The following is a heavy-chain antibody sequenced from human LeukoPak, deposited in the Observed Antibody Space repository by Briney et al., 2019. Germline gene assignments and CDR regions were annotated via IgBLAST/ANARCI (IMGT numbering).Heavy chain of an antibody. CDR3: AREDSSVSDDAFDV. V-gene: IGHV4-39*02. CDR2: IYYSGNT. CDR1: GGSISSRSDY. D-gene: IGHD3-22*01. J-gene: IGHJ3*01. Sequence: SETPSLTCTVSGGSISSRSDYWGWIRQPPGMGLEWIGSIYYSGNTFYNPSLKSRATISVDTSKNLFSLRLSSVTAADTAVFYCAREDSSVSDDAFDVWGQGKMVTVSS.